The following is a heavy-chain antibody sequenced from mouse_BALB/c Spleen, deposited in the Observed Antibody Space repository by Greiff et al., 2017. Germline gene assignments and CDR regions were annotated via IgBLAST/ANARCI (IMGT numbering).Heavy chain of an antibody. J-gene: IGHJ2*01. CDR3: TRGDAYFDY. V-gene: IGHV1S22*01. CDR1: GYTFTSYW. CDR2: IYPGSGST. Sequence: LQQPGSELVRPGASVKLSCKASGYTFTSYWMHWVKQRPGQGLEWIGNIYPGSGSTNYDEKFKSKATLTVDTSSSTAYMQLSSLTSEDSAVYYCTRGDAYFDYWGQGTTLTVSS.